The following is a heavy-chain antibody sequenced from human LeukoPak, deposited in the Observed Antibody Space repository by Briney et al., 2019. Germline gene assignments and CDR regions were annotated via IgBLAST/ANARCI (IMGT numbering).Heavy chain of an antibody. CDR1: GGTFSSYA. CDR2: IIPIFGTA. V-gene: IGHV1-69*06. D-gene: IGHD5-12*01. Sequence: SVKVSCKASGGTFSSYAISWVRQAPGQGLEWMGGIIPIFGTANYAQKFQGRVTITADKSTSTAYMELSSLRSEDTAVYYCARFDGGYDYHYYMDVWGKGTTVTVSS. J-gene: IGHJ6*03. CDR3: ARFDGGYDYHYYMDV.